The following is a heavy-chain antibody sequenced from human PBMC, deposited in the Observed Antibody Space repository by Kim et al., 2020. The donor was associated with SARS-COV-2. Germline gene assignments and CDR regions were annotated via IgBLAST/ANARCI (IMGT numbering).Heavy chain of an antibody. D-gene: IGHD3-16*01. J-gene: IGHJ4*02. Sequence: YYADSVKGRFTSSRDNSKNTLYLQMGSLRAEDMAVYYCAREATLGYYFDYWGQGTLVTVSS. V-gene: IGHV3-64*02. CDR3: AREATLGYYFDY.